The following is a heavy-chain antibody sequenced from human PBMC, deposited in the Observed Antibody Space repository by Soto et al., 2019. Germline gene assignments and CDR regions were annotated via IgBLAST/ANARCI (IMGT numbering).Heavy chain of an antibody. CDR3: ARGSRGLRTDRFDH. V-gene: IGHV3-21*01. Sequence: EVQLVESGGGLVKPGGSLRLSCAASGFTFSSYSMNWVRQAPGKGLEWVSSISSSSSYIYYADSVKGRFTISRDNAKNSLSLQMNSLRAEDTAVYYCARGSRGLRTDRFDHWGQGTLVTVSS. CDR1: GFTFSSYS. D-gene: IGHD3-16*01. CDR2: ISSSSSYI. J-gene: IGHJ5*02.